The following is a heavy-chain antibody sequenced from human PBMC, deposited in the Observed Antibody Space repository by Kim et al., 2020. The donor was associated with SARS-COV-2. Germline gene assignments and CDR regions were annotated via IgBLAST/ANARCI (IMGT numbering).Heavy chain of an antibody. CDR3: ARRGAYCGGDCYRFFDY. Sequence: SETLSLTCTVSGGSISSYYWSWIRQPPGKGLEWIGYIYYSGSTNYNPSLKSRVTISVDTSKNQFSLKLSSVTAADTAVYYCARRGAYCGGDCYRFFDYWGQGTLVTVSS. D-gene: IGHD2-21*02. CDR2: IYYSGST. J-gene: IGHJ4*02. V-gene: IGHV4-59*13. CDR1: GGSISSYY.